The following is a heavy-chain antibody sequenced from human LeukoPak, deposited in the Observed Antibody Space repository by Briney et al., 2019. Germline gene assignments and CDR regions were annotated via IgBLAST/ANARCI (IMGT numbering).Heavy chain of an antibody. CDR1: GFPLSSYA. Sequence: HPGGSLRLSCAAPGFPLSSYAMRWVRQAPGKVLEWVSCIQGSGGSTYYADSVKGQFTISRDKSKNTLSAEIESLRPDDTVVYYCAKCSVGSCYSAQDYWGQGTLVTVSS. D-gene: IGHD2-15*01. CDR2: IQGSGGST. V-gene: IGHV3-23*01. CDR3: AKCSVGSCYSAQDY. J-gene: IGHJ4*02.